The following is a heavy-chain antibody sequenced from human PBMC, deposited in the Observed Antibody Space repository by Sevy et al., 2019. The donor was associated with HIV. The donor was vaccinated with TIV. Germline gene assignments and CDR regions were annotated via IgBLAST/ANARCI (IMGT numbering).Heavy chain of an antibody. V-gene: IGHV3-33*01. J-gene: IGHJ3*02. CDR3: ARDMDTAMVTSDAFDI. CDR1: GFTFSSYG. Sequence: ALRLSCAASGFTFSSYGMHWVRQAPGKGLEWVAVIWYDGSNKYYADSVKGRFTISRDNSKNTLYLQMNSLRAEDTAVYYCARDMDTAMVTSDAFDIWGQGTMVTDSS. D-gene: IGHD5-18*01. CDR2: IWYDGSNK.